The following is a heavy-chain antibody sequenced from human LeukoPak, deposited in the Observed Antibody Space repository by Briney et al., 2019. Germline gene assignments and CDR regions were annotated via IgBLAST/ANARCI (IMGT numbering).Heavy chain of an antibody. Sequence: GASVKVSCKASGYTFTSYGISWVRQAPGQGLEWMGRIIPNFGSVKYAQKFQGRVTITADESTGMDESTSTAYMELSDLRSEDTAVYYCVRQINYDFVNWFDPWDQGTLVIVSS. CDR2: IIPNFGSV. CDR3: VRQINYDFVNWFDP. J-gene: IGHJ5*02. CDR1: GYTFTSYG. V-gene: IGHV1-69*13. D-gene: IGHD3-3*01.